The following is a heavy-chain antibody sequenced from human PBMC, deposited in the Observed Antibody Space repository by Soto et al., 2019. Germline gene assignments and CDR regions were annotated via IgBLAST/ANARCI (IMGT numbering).Heavy chain of an antibody. D-gene: IGHD6-13*01. J-gene: IGHJ6*02. Sequence: PGGSLRLSCAASGFTFSSYSMNWVRQAPGKGLEWVSYISSSSSSTIYYADSVKGRFTISRDNAKNSLYLQMNSLRDEDTAVYYCARGGSSWYLDYYGMDVWGQGTTVTVSS. V-gene: IGHV3-48*02. CDR1: GFTFSSYS. CDR2: ISSSSSSTI. CDR3: ARGGSSWYLDYYGMDV.